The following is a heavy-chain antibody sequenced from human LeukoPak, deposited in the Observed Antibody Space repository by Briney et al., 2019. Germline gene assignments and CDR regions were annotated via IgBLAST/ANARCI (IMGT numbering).Heavy chain of an antibody. D-gene: IGHD5-18*01. CDR3: ARTTSGIQISYFDY. Sequence: PGGSLRLSCAASGFTFINYWMHWVRQAPGKGLVWVSRINSDGSSTSYADSVKGRFTISRDNSKNTLYLQINSLRAEDTAIYYCARTTSGIQISYFDYWGQGTLVTVSS. J-gene: IGHJ4*02. V-gene: IGHV3-74*01. CDR1: GFTFINYW. CDR2: INSDGSST.